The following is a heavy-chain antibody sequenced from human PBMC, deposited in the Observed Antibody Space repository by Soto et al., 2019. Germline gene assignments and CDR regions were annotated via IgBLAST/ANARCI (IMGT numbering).Heavy chain of an antibody. Sequence: QVQLVQSGAEVKKPGSSVKVSCKASGGTFSSYAISWVRQAPGQGLEWMGGIIPIFGTANYAQKFQGRVTITADESTSTAYIERSSLRSEDTAVYYCARFGGVDPYDAFDIWGQGTMVTVSS. CDR1: GGTFSSYA. CDR2: IIPIFGTA. V-gene: IGHV1-69*12. D-gene: IGHD3-10*01. CDR3: ARFGGVDPYDAFDI. J-gene: IGHJ3*02.